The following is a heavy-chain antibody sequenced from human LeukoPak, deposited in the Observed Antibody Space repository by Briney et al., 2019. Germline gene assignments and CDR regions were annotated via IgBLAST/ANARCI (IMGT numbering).Heavy chain of an antibody. CDR2: IYTSGST. V-gene: IGHV4-4*09. Sequence: SETLSLTCTVSGGSISSYYWSWIRQPPGKGLEWIGYIYTSGSTNYNPSLKSRVTISVDTSKNQFSPKLSSVTAADTAVYYCARHFLGYDYWGQGTLVTVSS. D-gene: IGHD2-15*01. J-gene: IGHJ4*02. CDR1: GGSISSYY. CDR3: ARHFLGYDY.